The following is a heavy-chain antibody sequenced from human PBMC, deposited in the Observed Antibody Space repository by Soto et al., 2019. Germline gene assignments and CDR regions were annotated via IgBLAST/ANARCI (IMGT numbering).Heavy chain of an antibody. D-gene: IGHD3-16*01. Sequence: QVQLVESGGGVVQPGRSLRLSYAASGFTFSSYAMHWVRQAPGKGLEWVAVISYDASDKYYADSVKGRFTISRDHSKNTLYLQMNSLRPEDTAVYYCARGGRWLQGNDYWGQGTLVTVSS. J-gene: IGHJ4*02. CDR1: GFTFSSYA. CDR3: ARGGRWLQGNDY. CDR2: ISYDASDK. V-gene: IGHV3-30-3*01.